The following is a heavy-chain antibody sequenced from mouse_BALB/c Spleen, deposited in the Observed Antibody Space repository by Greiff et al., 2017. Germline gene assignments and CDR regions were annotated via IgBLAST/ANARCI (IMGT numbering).Heavy chain of an antibody. CDR2: IYPGSGST. Sequence: QVQLQQSGPELVKPGASVKMSCKASGYTFTDYVISWVKQRTGQGLEWIGEIYPGSGSTYYNEKFKGKATLAADKSSNTAYMQHSSLTSEDSAVYVCARRYGGYYYAMDYWGQGTSVTVSS. CDR1: GYTFTDYV. V-gene: IGHV1-77*01. D-gene: IGHD2-14*01. CDR3: ARRYGGYYYAMDY. J-gene: IGHJ4*01.